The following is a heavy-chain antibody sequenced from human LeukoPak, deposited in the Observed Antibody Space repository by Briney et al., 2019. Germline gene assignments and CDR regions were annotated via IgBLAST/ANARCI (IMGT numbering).Heavy chain of an antibody. CDR2: ISSTSIYI. Sequence: GGSLRLSCAASGFTFSSYSMNWVRRAPGKGLECVSSISSTSIYIYYADSVKGRFTISRDNSKNSLYLQMNSLRAEDTAVYYCARDYGGNSGWFDPWGQGTLVTVSS. J-gene: IGHJ5*02. CDR1: GFTFSSYS. V-gene: IGHV3-21*01. D-gene: IGHD4-23*01. CDR3: ARDYGGNSGWFDP.